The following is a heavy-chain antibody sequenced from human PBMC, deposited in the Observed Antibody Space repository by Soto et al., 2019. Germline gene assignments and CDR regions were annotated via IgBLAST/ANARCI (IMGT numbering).Heavy chain of an antibody. V-gene: IGHV4-59*01. CDR1: GGSISSYY. CDR3: ARLRSGYSSGWYWYFDY. D-gene: IGHD6-19*01. Sequence: SETLSLTCTVSGGSISSYYLSWIRQPPRKGLEWIGYIYYSGSTNYNPSLKSRVTISVDTSKNQFSLNLSSVTAADTVVYYCARLRSGYSSGWYWYFDYWGQGTLVTVSS. J-gene: IGHJ4*02. CDR2: IYYSGST.